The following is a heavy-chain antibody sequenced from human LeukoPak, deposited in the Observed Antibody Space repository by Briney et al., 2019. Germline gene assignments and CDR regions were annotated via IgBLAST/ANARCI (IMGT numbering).Heavy chain of an antibody. V-gene: IGHV3-23*01. J-gene: IGHJ6*02. CDR3: ANPIYSSSWYGWFRAYYYYYGMDV. Sequence: PGGSLRLSCAVSGFTFTNYAMAWVRQAPGKGLEWVSTISGSGCSTYYADSVKGRFTISRDNSKNTLYLQMNSLRAEDTAVYYCANPIYSSSWYGWFRAYYYYYGMDVWGQGTTVTVSS. CDR1: GFTFTNYA. CDR2: ISGSGCST. D-gene: IGHD6-13*01.